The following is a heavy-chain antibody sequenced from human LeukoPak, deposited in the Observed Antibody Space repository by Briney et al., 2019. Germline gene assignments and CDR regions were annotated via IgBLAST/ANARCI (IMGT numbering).Heavy chain of an antibody. CDR2: IIPIFGTA. V-gene: IGHV1-69*13. D-gene: IGHD3-10*01. CDR1: GGTLSSYA. CDR3: ARGELLWFGELCPWFDP. Sequence: SVKVSCKASGGTLSSYAISWVRQAPGQGLEWMGGIIPIFGTANYAQKFQGRVTITADESTSTAYMELSSLRSEDTAVYYCARGELLWFGELCPWFDPWGQGTLVTVSS. J-gene: IGHJ5*02.